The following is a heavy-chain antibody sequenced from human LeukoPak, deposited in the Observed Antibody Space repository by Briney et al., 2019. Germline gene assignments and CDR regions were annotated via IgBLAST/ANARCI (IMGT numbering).Heavy chain of an antibody. CDR1: GGSFSGYH. V-gene: IGHV4-34*01. Sequence: PSETLSLTCAVYGGSFSGYHWTWIRQSPGKGLEWIGDINPSGSTYYNPSLKSRLTISVDTSKNQFSLKLRSVTAADTAVYYCARGRHDITMIVVVMTSVSYYLDVWGKGATVTVS. CDR3: ARGRHDITMIVVVMTSVSYYLDV. CDR2: INPSGST. D-gene: IGHD3-22*01. J-gene: IGHJ6*03.